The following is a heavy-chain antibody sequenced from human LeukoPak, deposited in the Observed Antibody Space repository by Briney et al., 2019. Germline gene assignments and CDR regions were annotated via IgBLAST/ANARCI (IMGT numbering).Heavy chain of an antibody. J-gene: IGHJ4*02. D-gene: IGHD4-11*01. CDR2: ISSSSSYI. CDR1: GFTFSSYS. CDR3: ARHEGLQGYFDY. Sequence: MAGGSLRLSCAASGFTFSSYSMNWVRQAPGKGLEWVSSISSSSSYIYYADSVKGRFTISRDNAKNSLYLQMNSLRAEDTAVYYCARHEGLQGYFDYWGQGTLVTVSS. V-gene: IGHV3-21*01.